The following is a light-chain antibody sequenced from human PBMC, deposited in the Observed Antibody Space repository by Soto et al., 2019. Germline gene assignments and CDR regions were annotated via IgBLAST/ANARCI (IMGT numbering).Light chain of an antibody. J-gene: IGKJ4*01. Sequence: DIQLTQSPSFLSASVGDSVTITCRASQGISTFLAWYQQHPGTAPKRLIYDASNLQSGVPSRFSGSGSGTEFTLTISSLQPEDFATYYCQQVNNYPLTFGGGTKVEIK. CDR3: QQVNNYPLT. CDR2: DAS. CDR1: QGISTF. V-gene: IGKV1-9*01.